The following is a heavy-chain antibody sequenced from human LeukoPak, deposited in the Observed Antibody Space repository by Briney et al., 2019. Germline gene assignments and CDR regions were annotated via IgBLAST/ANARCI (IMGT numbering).Heavy chain of an antibody. CDR1: GYTFTNYD. D-gene: IGHD4-11*01. Sequence: ASVKVSCKTSGYTFTNYDINWVRQTTGQGLEWLGWINISTGNTGYPEKFQGRVTMTRTTSINTAYMELRSLRSDDTAVYYCARPDRLHFDFDYWGQGTLVTVSS. CDR2: INISTGNT. V-gene: IGHV1-8*01. J-gene: IGHJ4*02. CDR3: ARPDRLHFDFDY.